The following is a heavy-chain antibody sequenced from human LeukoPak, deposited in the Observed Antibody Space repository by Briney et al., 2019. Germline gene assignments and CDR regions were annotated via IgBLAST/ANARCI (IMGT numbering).Heavy chain of an antibody. J-gene: IGHJ4*02. D-gene: IGHD2-15*01. CDR1: GGSISSYY. V-gene: IGHV4-59*01. Sequence: SETLSLTCTVSGGSISSYYWSWIRQPPAKGLEWIGYIYYSGSTNYNPSLKSRVTISVDTSKNQFSLKLSSVTAADTAVYYCARGYCSGGSCYPTPFDYWGQGTLVTVSS. CDR3: ARGYCSGGSCYPTPFDY. CDR2: IYYSGST.